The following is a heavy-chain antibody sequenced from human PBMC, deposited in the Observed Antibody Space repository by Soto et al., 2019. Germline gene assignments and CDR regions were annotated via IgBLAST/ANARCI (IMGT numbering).Heavy chain of an antibody. CDR3: AREMRALLNNYYYGIDV. CDR2: IYDSGST. V-gene: IGHV4-30-4*01. CDR1: GGSISSGDYY. J-gene: IGHJ6*02. D-gene: IGHD2-21*01. Sequence: PSETLSLTCTVSGGSISSGDYYWSWLRQPPGKGLEWIGYIYDSGSTYYNPSLKSRVAISIDTSKNQFSLKLSSVTAADTAVYYCAREMRALLNNYYYGIDVWGQGTTVTVSS.